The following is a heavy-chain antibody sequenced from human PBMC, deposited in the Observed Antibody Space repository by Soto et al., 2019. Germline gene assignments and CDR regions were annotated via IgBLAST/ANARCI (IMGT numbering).Heavy chain of an antibody. CDR1: GFTFSSYA. CDR3: AADLVYCIGTGGS. J-gene: IGHJ2*01. CDR2: ISTSSSTI. V-gene: IGHV3-48*02. Sequence: EVQLVESGGGLVQPGGSLRLSCAASGFTFSSYAMNWVRQAPGKGLEWVSYISTSSSTIYYADSVKGRFTISRDNAENAMYLQMNIQGDEEAAVYACAADLVYCIGTGGSWGHGTRVNV. D-gene: IGHD2-2*01.